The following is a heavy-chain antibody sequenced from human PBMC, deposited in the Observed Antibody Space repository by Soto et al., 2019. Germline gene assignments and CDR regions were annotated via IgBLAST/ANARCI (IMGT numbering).Heavy chain of an antibody. D-gene: IGHD3-22*01. CDR2: IYYSGST. V-gene: IGHV4-39*01. Sequence: SETLSLTCTVSGGSISSSSYYWGWIRQPPGKGLEWSGSIYYSGSTYYNPSLKSRVTIFADTSKNQFSLKLSSVTAADTAVYYCVSHEGYDDSSGYTLDYWGQGTLVTVS. CDR3: VSHEGYDDSSGYTLDY. J-gene: IGHJ4*02. CDR1: GGSISSSSYY.